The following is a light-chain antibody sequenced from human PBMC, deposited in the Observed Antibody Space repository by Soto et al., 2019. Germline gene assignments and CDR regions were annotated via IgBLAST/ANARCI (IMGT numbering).Light chain of an antibody. J-gene: IGKJ1*01. V-gene: IGKV1-39*01. CDR2: AAS. CDR1: QRISSY. Sequence: DIQMTQSPSSLSASVGDRVTITCRASQRISSYLNWYQQKPGKAPKLLIYAASSLQSGVPSRFRVSGTGTDFTLAISTLQPEDFATCYCQQSYSTPTFGHGPKVEIK. CDR3: QQSYSTPT.